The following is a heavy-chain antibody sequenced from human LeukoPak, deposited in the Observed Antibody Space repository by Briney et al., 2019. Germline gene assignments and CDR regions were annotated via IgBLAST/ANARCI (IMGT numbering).Heavy chain of an antibody. D-gene: IGHD5-18*01. CDR3: ARDSGKSYQLDS. CDR1: GFPFPNNP. J-gene: IGHJ4*02. CDR2: ISNDITTT. V-gene: IGHV3-48*01. Sequence: PGGSLRLSCVASGFPFPNNPMNRVRQAPGKGLEWVSYISNDITTTYYAESVKGRFTISRDNAKNSLYLQMNSLRVEDTAVYYCARDSGKSYQLDSWGQGTLVTVSS.